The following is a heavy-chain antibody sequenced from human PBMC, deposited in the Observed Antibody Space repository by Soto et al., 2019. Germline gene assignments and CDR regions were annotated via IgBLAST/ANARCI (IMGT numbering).Heavy chain of an antibody. Sequence: ASGKVSCKATGYAFSFGFSWVRQAPGQGLEWMGWISASDGSTNSAQKFRGRISLTTDTSTNTAYLDLLSLTSDDTAVYFCATYYFGSGSYYRFDNWGQGTLVTVSS. J-gene: IGHJ4*02. V-gene: IGHV1-18*01. CDR2: ISASDGST. CDR3: ATYYFGSGSYYRFDN. D-gene: IGHD3-10*01. CDR1: GYAFSFG.